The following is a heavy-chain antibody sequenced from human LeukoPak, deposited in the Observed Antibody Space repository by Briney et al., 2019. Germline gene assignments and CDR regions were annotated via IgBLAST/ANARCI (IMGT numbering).Heavy chain of an antibody. Sequence: GGSLRLSCAASGFTFSSYSMNWVRQAPGKGLEWVSSISSSSSYIYYADSVEGRFTISRDNAKNSLYLQMNSLRAEDTAVYYCARAIVAATGFDYWGQGTLVTVSS. V-gene: IGHV3-21*01. J-gene: IGHJ4*02. D-gene: IGHD5-12*01. CDR1: GFTFSSYS. CDR2: ISSSSSYI. CDR3: ARAIVAATGFDY.